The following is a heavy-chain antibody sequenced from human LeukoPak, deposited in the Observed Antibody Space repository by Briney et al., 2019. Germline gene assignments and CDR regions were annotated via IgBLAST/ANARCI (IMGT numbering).Heavy chain of an antibody. J-gene: IGHJ4*02. CDR1: GFTFSDYY. Sequence: GGSLRLSCAASGFTFSDYYMSWIRQAPGKGLEWVSYISTTGSTIYYADSVKGRFTISRDNAKNSLYLQMNGLRAEDTAVYYCARVRYYDTSGYSGAYYFDYWGQGTLVTVSS. CDR3: ARVRYYDTSGYSGAYYFDY. CDR2: ISTTGSTI. D-gene: IGHD3-22*01. V-gene: IGHV3-11*04.